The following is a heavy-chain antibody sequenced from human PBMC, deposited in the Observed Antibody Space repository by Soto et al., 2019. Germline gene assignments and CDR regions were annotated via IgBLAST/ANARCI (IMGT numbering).Heavy chain of an antibody. CDR3: AREAQQLVRDSYYYYGMDV. CDR1: GYTFTSYG. V-gene: IGHV1-46*03. CDR2: INPSGGST. D-gene: IGHD6-13*01. J-gene: IGHJ6*02. Sequence: GASVKVSCKASGYTFTSYGISWVRQAPGQGLEWMGIINPSGGSTSYAQKIQGRVTMTRDTSTSTVYMELSSLRSEDTAVYYCAREAQQLVRDSYYYYGMDVWGQGTTVTVSS.